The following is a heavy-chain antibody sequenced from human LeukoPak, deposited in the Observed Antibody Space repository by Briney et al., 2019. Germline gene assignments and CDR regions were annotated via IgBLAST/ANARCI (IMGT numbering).Heavy chain of an antibody. CDR3: ATLKRSTPNWFDP. J-gene: IGHJ5*02. Sequence: PSETLSLTCTVSGGSIRSSSDFWGWIRQPPGKGLEWIGSIHYSGSINYNPSLRSRVTISVDTSKNQFSLKLSSVTAADTAVYYCATLKRSTPNWFDPWGQGILVTVSS. V-gene: IGHV4-39*01. CDR1: GGSIRSSSDF. CDR2: IHYSGSI.